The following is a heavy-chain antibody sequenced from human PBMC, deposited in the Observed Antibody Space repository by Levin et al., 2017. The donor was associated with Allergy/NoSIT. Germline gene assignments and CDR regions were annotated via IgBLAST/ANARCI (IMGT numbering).Heavy chain of an antibody. CDR1: GYTFTGYY. CDR2: INPNSGGT. CDR3: ARDEGQHTIFGVVISPYYYYYYGMDV. D-gene: IGHD3-3*01. J-gene: IGHJ6*02. Sequence: GASVKVSCKASGYTFTGYYMHWVRQAPGQGLEWMGWINPNSGGTNYAQKFQGRVTMTRDTSISTAYMELSRLRSDDTAVYYCARDEGQHTIFGVVISPYYYYYYGMDVWGQGTTVTVSS. V-gene: IGHV1-2*02.